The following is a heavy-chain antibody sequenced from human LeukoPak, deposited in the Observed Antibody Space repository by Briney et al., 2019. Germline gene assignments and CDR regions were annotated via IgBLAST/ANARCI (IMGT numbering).Heavy chain of an antibody. D-gene: IGHD6-13*01. V-gene: IGHV3-21*01. CDR3: ARNLNIAAAGIGAFDI. CDR2: ISSSNSYI. Sequence: GGSLRLSCAASGFTFSSYTMNWVRKAPGKGLEWVSSISSSNSYIYYADSVKGRFTISRDNARNSLYLQMNSLRAEDTAVYYCARNLNIAAAGIGAFDIWGQGTMVTVSS. J-gene: IGHJ3*02. CDR1: GFTFSSYT.